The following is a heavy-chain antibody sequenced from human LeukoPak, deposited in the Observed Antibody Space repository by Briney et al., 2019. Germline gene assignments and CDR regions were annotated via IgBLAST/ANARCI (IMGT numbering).Heavy chain of an antibody. J-gene: IGHJ4*02. V-gene: IGHV4-39*07. CDR2: IYYSGST. D-gene: IGHD6-19*01. CDR1: GGSISSSSYY. CDR3: ARDVSGWVDY. Sequence: SETLSLTCTVSGGSISSSSYYWGWIRQPPGKGLEWIGSIYYSGSTYYNPSLKSRVTISVDTSKNQFSLKLSSVTAADTAVYYCARDVSGWVDYWGQGTLVTVSS.